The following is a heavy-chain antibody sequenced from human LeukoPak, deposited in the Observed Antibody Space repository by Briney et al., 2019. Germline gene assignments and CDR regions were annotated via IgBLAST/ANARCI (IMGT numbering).Heavy chain of an antibody. D-gene: IGHD6-6*01. CDR3: ARGLYSSSSPDY. Sequence: GGSLRLSCAASGFTFSSYSMNWVRQPPGKGLEWVSSISSSSSYIYYADSVKGRFTISRDNAKNSLYLQMNSLRAEDTAVYYCARGLYSSSSPDYWGQGTLVTVSS. CDR2: ISSSSSYI. J-gene: IGHJ4*02. V-gene: IGHV3-21*01. CDR1: GFTFSSYS.